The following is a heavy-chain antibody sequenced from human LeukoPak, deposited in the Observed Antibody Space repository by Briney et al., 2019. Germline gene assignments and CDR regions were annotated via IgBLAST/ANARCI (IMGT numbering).Heavy chain of an antibody. V-gene: IGHV3-30*18. D-gene: IGHD2-15*01. Sequence: GGSLRLSCAPSGFTVSSNYMSWVREAPGKGLEWVAVISYDGSNKYYADSVKGRFTISRDNSKNTLYLQMNSLRAEDTAVYYCAKDGQTVGVVAATYFDYWGQGTLFTVSS. CDR1: GFTVSSNY. CDR3: AKDGQTVGVVAATYFDY. J-gene: IGHJ4*02. CDR2: ISYDGSNK.